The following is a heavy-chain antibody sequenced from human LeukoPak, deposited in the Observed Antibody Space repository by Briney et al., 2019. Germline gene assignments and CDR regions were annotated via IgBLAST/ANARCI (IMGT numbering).Heavy chain of an antibody. D-gene: IGHD2-21*02. Sequence: SETLSLTCTVSGGSISSGGYYWSWIRQHPGKGLEWIGYIYYSGSTYYNPSLKSRLTISVDRSKNQFSLKLSSVTAADTAVYYCARQPYVVVTATHYGMDVWGQGTTVTVSS. CDR1: GGSISSGGYY. J-gene: IGHJ6*02. V-gene: IGHV4-31*09. CDR2: IYYSGST. CDR3: ARQPYVVVTATHYGMDV.